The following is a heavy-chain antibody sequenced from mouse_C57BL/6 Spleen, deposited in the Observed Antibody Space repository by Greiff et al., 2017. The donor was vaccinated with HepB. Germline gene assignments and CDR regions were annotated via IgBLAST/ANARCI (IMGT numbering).Heavy chain of an antibody. CDR2: INPNYGTT. J-gene: IGHJ4*01. Sequence: EVKLMESGPELVKPGASVKISCKASGYSFTDYNMNWVKQSNGKSLEWIGVINPNYGTTSYNQKFKGKATLTVDQSSSTASMQLNSLTSEDSAVYYCARYQANFPYYYAMDYWGQGTSVTVSS. D-gene: IGHD4-1*01. CDR1: GYSFTDYN. V-gene: IGHV1-39*01. CDR3: ARYQANFPYYYAMDY.